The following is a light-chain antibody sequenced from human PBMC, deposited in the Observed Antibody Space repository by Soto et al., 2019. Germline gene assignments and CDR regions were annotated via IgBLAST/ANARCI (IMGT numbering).Light chain of an antibody. Sequence: EIVLTQSPGTLSLSPGERATLSCRASQSFSSSYLAWYQQKPGQAPRLLIYGASSRATGIPDRFSGSGSGTDFTLTIIRLEPEDFAVYYCQQYGSSPPFTFGPGTKVDIK. V-gene: IGKV3-20*01. CDR2: GAS. J-gene: IGKJ3*01. CDR1: QSFSSSY. CDR3: QQYGSSPPFT.